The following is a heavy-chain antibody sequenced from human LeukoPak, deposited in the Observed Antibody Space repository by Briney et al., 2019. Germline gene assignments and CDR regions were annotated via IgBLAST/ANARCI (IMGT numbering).Heavy chain of an antibody. Sequence: GGSLRLSCAASGFTFSSYWMSWVRQAPGKGLEWVANIKQDGSEKYYVDSVKGRFTISRDNAKNSLYLQMNSLRAEDTAAYYCARDNYYDSSGYYAGYYYYGMDVWGQGTTVTVSS. J-gene: IGHJ6*02. CDR1: GFTFSSYW. CDR2: IKQDGSEK. CDR3: ARDNYYDSSGYYAGYYYYGMDV. V-gene: IGHV3-7*01. D-gene: IGHD3-22*01.